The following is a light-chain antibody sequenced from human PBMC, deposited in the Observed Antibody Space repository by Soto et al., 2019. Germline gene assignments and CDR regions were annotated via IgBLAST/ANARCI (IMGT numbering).Light chain of an antibody. CDR1: QSVSSNY. CDR3: QQYGSSPPLT. J-gene: IGKJ4*01. Sequence: EIVLTQSPGTLSLSPGERDTLSCRASQSVSSNYLAWYQQKPGQAPRLLIYGASSRATGITDRFSGSGSGTDFTLTISRLEPEDFVVYYCQQYGSSPPLTFGGGTKVEIK. V-gene: IGKV3-20*01. CDR2: GAS.